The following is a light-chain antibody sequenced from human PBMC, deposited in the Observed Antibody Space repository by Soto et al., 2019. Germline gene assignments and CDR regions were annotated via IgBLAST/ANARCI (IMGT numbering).Light chain of an antibody. Sequence: QSALSQPASVSGSPGQSITISCAGTSSDVGGYNYVSWYQQHPGKAPKLMISEVSNRPSGVSNRFSGSKSGNTASLTISGLQAEDEADYYCSSYTASSARVFGPGTKLTVL. CDR1: SSDVGGYNY. CDR3: SSYTASSARV. CDR2: EVS. J-gene: IGLJ1*01. V-gene: IGLV2-14*01.